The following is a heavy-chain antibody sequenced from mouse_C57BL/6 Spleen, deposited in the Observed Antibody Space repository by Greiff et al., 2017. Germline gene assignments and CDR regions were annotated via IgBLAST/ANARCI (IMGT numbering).Heavy chain of an antibody. CDR2: ISDGGSYT. V-gene: IGHV5-4*03. CDR3: ARDPYSNYWYFDV. Sequence: EVKLVESGGGLVRPGGSLKLSCAASGFTFSSYAMSWVRQTPDKSLEWVATISDGGSYTYYPDQVKGRVTISRDNAKNNLYLQMSHLKSEDTAMYYCARDPYSNYWYFDVWGTGTTVTVSS. D-gene: IGHD2-5*01. CDR1: GFTFSSYA. J-gene: IGHJ1*03.